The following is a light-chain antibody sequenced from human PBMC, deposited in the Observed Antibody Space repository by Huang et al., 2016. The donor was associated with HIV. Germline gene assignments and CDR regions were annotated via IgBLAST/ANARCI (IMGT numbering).Light chain of an antibody. CDR3: HQYGSPPFT. J-gene: IGKJ3*01. V-gene: IGKV3-20*01. CDR2: GAS. CDR1: QSISSSS. Sequence: EIVLTQSPGTLSLSPGERATLSCWASQSISSSSLAWYLQKPGQAPTLLIHGASTRATVITDMFSGSGSGTDFTLTISGLEPQDFAVYYCHQYGSPPFTFGPGTKVDIK.